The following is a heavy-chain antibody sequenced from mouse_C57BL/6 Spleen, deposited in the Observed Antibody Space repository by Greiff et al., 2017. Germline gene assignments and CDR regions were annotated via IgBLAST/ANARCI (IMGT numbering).Heavy chain of an antibody. V-gene: IGHV1-54*01. CDR1: GYAFTNYL. D-gene: IGHD1-1*01. CDR3: ARRDYGAY. J-gene: IGHJ3*01. Sequence: VQLQQSGAELVRPGTSVKVSCKASGYAFTNYLIEWVKQRPGQGLEWIGVINPGSGGTNYNEKFKGKATLTADKSSSTAYMQLSSLTAGDSGVYCCARRDYGAYWGQGTLVTVSA. CDR2: INPGSGGT.